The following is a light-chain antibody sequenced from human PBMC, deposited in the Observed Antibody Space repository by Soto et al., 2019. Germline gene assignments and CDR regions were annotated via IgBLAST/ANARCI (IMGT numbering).Light chain of an antibody. Sequence: QSVLTQPPSVSGAPGQRVTISCTGGSSNIGAGYDVHWYRQFPGTAPKLLVYGNSNRPSGISDRFSASKSGSSASLAITGLQAVDEADYYCQSYDTSLRAWVFGGGTKLTVL. V-gene: IGLV1-40*01. CDR2: GNS. CDR1: SSNIGAGYD. J-gene: IGLJ3*02. CDR3: QSYDTSLRAWV.